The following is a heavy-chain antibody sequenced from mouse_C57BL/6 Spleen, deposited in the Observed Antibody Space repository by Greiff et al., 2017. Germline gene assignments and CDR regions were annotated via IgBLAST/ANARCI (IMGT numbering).Heavy chain of an antibody. D-gene: IGHD2-4*01. J-gene: IGHJ2*01. V-gene: IGHV3-6*01. CDR3: ARDFDYYYFDY. CDR2: ISYDGSN. CDR1: GYSITSGYY. Sequence: EVQVVESGPGLVKPSQSLSLTCSVTGYSITSGYYWNWIRQFPGNKLEWMGYISYDGSNNYNPSLKNRISITRDTSKNQFFLKLNSVTTEDTATYYCARDFDYYYFDYWGQGTTLTVSS.